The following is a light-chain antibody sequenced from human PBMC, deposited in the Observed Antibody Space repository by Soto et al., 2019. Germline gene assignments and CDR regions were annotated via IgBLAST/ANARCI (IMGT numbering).Light chain of an antibody. J-gene: IGLJ2*01. CDR1: SSNIGAGYD. V-gene: IGLV1-40*01. CDR3: QSYDSSLSGSGV. Sequence: QSVLTQPPSVSGAPGQRVTISCTGSSSNIGAGYDVHWYQQLPGTAPKLLIYGNSNRPSGVPDRFSGSKSGTSASLAITGLQAADQADYYCQSYDSSLSGSGVFGGGTKLTVL. CDR2: GNS.